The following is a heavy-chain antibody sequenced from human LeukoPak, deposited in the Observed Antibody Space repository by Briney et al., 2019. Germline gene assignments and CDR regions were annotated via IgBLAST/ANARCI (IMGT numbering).Heavy chain of an antibody. CDR1: GFTFNKYG. Sequence: VRSLRLSCAASGFTFNKYGMHWVRQAPGKGLEWVAVIWHDGRNKYYADSVRGRFTISRDNSKNTLYLQMNSLRAEDTAVYYCARDRGSDDPIDYWGQETLVTVSS. V-gene: IGHV3-33*01. CDR3: ARDRGSDDPIDY. D-gene: IGHD2-15*01. J-gene: IGHJ4*02. CDR2: IWHDGRNK.